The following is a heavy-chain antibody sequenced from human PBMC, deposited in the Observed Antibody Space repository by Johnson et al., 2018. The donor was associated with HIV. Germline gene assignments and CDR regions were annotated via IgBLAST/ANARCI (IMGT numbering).Heavy chain of an antibody. J-gene: IGHJ3*02. CDR1: GFSFNNYA. Sequence: QVQLVESGGGVVQPGRSLRLSCGASGFSFNNYAMHWVSQAPGKGLEWVAVIGYDGSNKYYADYVKGGLTVSRDNSKSTMYLQRNSLRAEDTALYYWARERVGDAFDIWGQGTMVTVSS. CDR2: IGYDGSNK. D-gene: IGHD1-26*01. V-gene: IGHV3-30*04. CDR3: ARERVGDAFDI.